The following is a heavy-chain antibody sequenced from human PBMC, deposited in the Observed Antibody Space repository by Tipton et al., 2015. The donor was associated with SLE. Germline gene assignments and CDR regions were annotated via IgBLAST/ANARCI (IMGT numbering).Heavy chain of an antibody. D-gene: IGHD3-10*01. Sequence: TLSLTCTVSGGPISSPVYYWGWIRQSPGKRLEWIGSVDYSGSTYFNPSLKSRVTISVDTSKNQFSLKLSSVTAADTAVYYCARGRITMVRGRRSYYYMDVWGKGTTVTVSS. CDR2: VDYSGST. CDR1: GGPISSPVYY. CDR3: ARGRITMVRGRRSYYYMDV. J-gene: IGHJ6*03. V-gene: IGHV4-39*07.